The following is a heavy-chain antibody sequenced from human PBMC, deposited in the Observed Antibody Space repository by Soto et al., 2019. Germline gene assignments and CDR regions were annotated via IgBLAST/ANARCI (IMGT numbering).Heavy chain of an antibody. CDR3: AKDRHPDGIWTFDY. CDR2: IWYDGSNK. V-gene: IGHV3-33*06. Sequence: GGSLRLSCAASGFTFSSYGMHWVRQAPGKGLEWVAVIWYDGSNKYYADSVKGRFNISRDNSKNILYLQMNSLRVEDTAVYYCAKDRHPDGIWTFDYWGQGAPVTVSS. J-gene: IGHJ4*02. CDR1: GFTFSSYG. D-gene: IGHD3-9*01.